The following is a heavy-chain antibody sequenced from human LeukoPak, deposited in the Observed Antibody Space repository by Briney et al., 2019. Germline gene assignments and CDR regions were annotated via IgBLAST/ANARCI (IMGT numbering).Heavy chain of an antibody. D-gene: IGHD2-15*01. J-gene: IGHJ3*02. CDR3: AREIVVVAARTFDAFDI. V-gene: IGHV3-48*04. Sequence: GGSLRLSCAASGFTFSSYVMHWVRQAPGKGLEWVSYISSSSSTIYYADSVKGRFTISRDNAKNSLYLQMNSLRAEDTAVYYCAREIVVVAARTFDAFDIWGQGTMVTVSS. CDR2: ISSSSSTI. CDR1: GFTFSSYV.